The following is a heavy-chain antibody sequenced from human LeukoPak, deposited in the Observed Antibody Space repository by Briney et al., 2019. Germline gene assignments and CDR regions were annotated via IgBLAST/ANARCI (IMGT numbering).Heavy chain of an antibody. CDR2: IYSSGSA. D-gene: IGHD3-22*01. J-gene: IGHJ4*01. Sequence: SETLSLTCTVSGSSINNNFWTWLRQPPGKGLEWIGYIYSSGSANYNPSIKRRVIISGDTSKNQTSLKLNSVTAADTAVYFCARHRDYYDTWGRGTLVTVSS. CDR3: ARHRDYYDT. V-gene: IGHV4-59*08. CDR1: GSSINNNF.